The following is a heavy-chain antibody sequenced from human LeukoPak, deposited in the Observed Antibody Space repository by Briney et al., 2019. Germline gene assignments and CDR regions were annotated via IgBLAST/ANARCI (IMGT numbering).Heavy chain of an antibody. J-gene: IGHJ4*02. V-gene: IGHV1-2*02. D-gene: IGHD3-22*01. Sequence: AAGPLIKKMGWINPNSGGTNYAQKFQGRVTMTRDTSISTAYMELSRLGSDDTAVYYCARASNYYDSSGYPYWGQGTLVTVSS. CDR2: INPNSGGT. CDR3: ARASNYYDSSGYPY.